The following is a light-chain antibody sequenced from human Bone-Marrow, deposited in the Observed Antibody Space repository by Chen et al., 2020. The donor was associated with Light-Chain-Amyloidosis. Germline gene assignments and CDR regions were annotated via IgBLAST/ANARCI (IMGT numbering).Light chain of an antibody. Sequence: DIQMTQSPSSLSASVGDRVTITCRASQGIANFLAWYQQKPGKVPKLLIYSASTLQSGVPSRFSGSGSETDFTLTISSLQPEDVETYYCQKFDTAPFTFSPGTTVDIK. V-gene: IGKV1-27*01. CDR3: QKFDTAPFT. CDR2: SAS. J-gene: IGKJ3*01. CDR1: QGIANF.